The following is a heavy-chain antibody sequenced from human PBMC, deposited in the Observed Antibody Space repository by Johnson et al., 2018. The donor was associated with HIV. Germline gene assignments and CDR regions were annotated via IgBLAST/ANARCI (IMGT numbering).Heavy chain of an antibody. Sequence: QVQLVESGGGVVQPGTSLRLSCAASGFTFSSYGIHWVHQAPGKGLEWVAFIRYDGSNKYYADSVKGRFTISRDNSKNTLYLQMNSLRAEDTAVYYCAKDVGNYWPNAFDIWGQGTTVTVSS. CDR1: GFTFSSYG. V-gene: IGHV3-30*02. CDR3: AKDVGNYWPNAFDI. CDR2: IRYDGSNK. J-gene: IGHJ3*02. D-gene: IGHD3-22*01.